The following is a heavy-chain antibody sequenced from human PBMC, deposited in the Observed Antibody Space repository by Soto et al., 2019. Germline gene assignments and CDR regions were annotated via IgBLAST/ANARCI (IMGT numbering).Heavy chain of an antibody. CDR3: ARGVVPAGYYYYYYYMDV. CDR2: IKQDGSEK. D-gene: IGHD2-2*01. V-gene: IGHV3-7*01. CDR1: GFTFSSYW. J-gene: IGHJ6*03. Sequence: EVHLVESGGGLVQPWGSLRLSCAASGFTFSSYWMSWVRQAPGKGLEWMANIKQDGSEKYYVDSVKGRFTISRDNAKNSLYLQMNSLRAEDTAVYYCARGVVPAGYYYYYYYMDVWGKGTTVTVSS.